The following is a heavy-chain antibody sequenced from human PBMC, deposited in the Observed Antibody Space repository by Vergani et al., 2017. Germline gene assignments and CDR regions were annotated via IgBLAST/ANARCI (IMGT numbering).Heavy chain of an antibody. Sequence: QVQLQESGPGLVKPSQTLSLTCTVSGGPISSGSYYWSWLRQPAGKGLEWIGGIYNSGSTNYNPSLKSRVTLSVDTSKNQFSLKLSSVTAADTAVYDCARDGVGDCSSTSCPFDPGGQGTLVTVSS. CDR3: ARDGVGDCSSTSCPFDP. CDR1: GGPISSGSYY. V-gene: IGHV4-61*02. D-gene: IGHD2-2*01. J-gene: IGHJ5*02. CDR2: IYNSGST.